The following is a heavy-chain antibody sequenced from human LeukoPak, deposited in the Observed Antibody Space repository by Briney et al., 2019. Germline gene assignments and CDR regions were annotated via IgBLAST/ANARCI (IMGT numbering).Heavy chain of an antibody. Sequence: SVKVSCKASAGTLDSLAISWVRQAPGQGLEYMGRIIPLLDIANYAQKFEKRITITADKATSTSYMEVSSLTPDDTAMYFCARGNRIQYDLCDLWGRGTLVIVSS. D-gene: IGHD4-11*01. CDR2: IIPLLDIA. V-gene: IGHV1-69*04. J-gene: IGHJ2*01. CDR3: ARGNRIQYDLCDL. CDR1: AGTLDSLA.